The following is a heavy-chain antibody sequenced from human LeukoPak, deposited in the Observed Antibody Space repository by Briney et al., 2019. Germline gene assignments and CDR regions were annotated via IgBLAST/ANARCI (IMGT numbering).Heavy chain of an antibody. CDR3: ARDRLRWYFDL. CDR2: IYHSGST. J-gene: IGHJ2*01. D-gene: IGHD4-17*01. Sequence: SETLSLTCAVSGYSISCGYYWGWIRQPPGKGLEWIGSIYHSGSTYYNPSLKSRVTISVDTSKNQFSLKLSSVTAADTAVYYCARDRLRWYFDLWGRGTLVTVSS. CDR1: GYSISCGYY. V-gene: IGHV4-38-2*02.